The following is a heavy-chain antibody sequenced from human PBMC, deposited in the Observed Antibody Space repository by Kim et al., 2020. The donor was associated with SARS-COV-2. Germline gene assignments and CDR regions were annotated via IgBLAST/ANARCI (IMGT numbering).Heavy chain of an antibody. D-gene: IGHD2-2*01. CDR1: GGSISSSSYY. Sequence: SETLSLTCTVSGGSISSSSYYWGWIRQPPGKGLEWIGSIYYSGSTYYNPSLKSRVTISVDTSKNQFSLKLSSVTAADTAVYYCARHIVVVPAAILRGYNWFEPWGQGTLVTVSS. J-gene: IGHJ5*02. CDR2: IYYSGST. CDR3: ARHIVVVPAAILRGYNWFEP. V-gene: IGHV4-39*01.